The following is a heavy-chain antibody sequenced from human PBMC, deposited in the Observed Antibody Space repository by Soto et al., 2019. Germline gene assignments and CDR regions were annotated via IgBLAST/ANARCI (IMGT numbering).Heavy chain of an antibody. D-gene: IGHD1-26*01. V-gene: IGHV3-21*01. Sequence: GGSLRLSCAASGCTFSSYSMNWVRQAPGKGLEWVSSISSCSSYIYYADSVKGRFTISRDNAKNSLYLQMNSLRAEDTAVYYCARDPGIVGAKDYWGQGTLVTVSS. CDR1: GCTFSSYS. J-gene: IGHJ4*02. CDR3: ARDPGIVGAKDY. CDR2: ISSCSSYI.